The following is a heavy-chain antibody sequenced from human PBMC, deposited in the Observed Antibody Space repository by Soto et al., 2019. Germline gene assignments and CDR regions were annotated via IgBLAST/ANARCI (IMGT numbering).Heavy chain of an antibody. V-gene: IGHV4-34*01. Sequence: TLSLTCAVYGGSFSGYYWSWIRQPPGKGLEWSGEINHSGSTNYNPSLKSRVTISVDTSKNQFSLNLSSVTAADTAVYYCARNGDYGVYYFDYWGQGTLVTVSS. D-gene: IGHD4-17*01. CDR2: INHSGST. CDR3: ARNGDYGVYYFDY. CDR1: GGSFSGYY. J-gene: IGHJ4*02.